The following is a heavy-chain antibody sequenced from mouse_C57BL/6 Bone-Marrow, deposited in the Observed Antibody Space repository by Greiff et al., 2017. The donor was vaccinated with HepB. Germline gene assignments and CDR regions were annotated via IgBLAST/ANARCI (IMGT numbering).Heavy chain of an antibody. CDR2: IYPRSGNT. D-gene: IGHD3-2*02. CDR3: ARDSSGYGFAY. V-gene: IGHV1-81*01. J-gene: IGHJ3*01. CDR1: GYTFTSYG. Sequence: VKLQESGAELARPGASVKLSCKASGYTFTSYGISWVKQRTGQGLEWIGEIYPRSGNTYYNEKFKGKATLTADKSSSTAYMELRSLTSEDSAVYFCARDSSGYGFAYWGQGTLVTVSA.